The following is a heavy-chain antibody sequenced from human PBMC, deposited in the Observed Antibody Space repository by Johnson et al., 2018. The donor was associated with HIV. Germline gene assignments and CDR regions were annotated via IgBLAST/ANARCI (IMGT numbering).Heavy chain of an antibody. CDR3: AKGEERQADYDAFDI. V-gene: IGHV3-30*18. Sequence: QVQLVESGGGVVQPGRSLRLSCAASGFTFSSYGMHWVRQAPGKGLEWVAVISSDGSNKYYADSVKGRFTISRNNSKNTLYLQMNSLRAEDTAVDYCAKGEERQADYDAFDIWGQGTMVTVSS. CDR1: GFTFSSYG. J-gene: IGHJ3*02. D-gene: IGHD1-26*01. CDR2: ISSDGSNK.